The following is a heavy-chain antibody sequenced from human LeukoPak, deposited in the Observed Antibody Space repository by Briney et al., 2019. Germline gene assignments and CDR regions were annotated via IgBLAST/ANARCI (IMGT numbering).Heavy chain of an antibody. J-gene: IGHJ4*02. CDR3: ARNPLLYSCSWYYFDY. D-gene: IGHD6-13*01. V-gene: IGHV1-18*01. CDR2: ISAYNGNT. Sequence: ASVKVSGMASGYTFTSYGISWVRQAPGQGLEWMGWISAYNGNTNYAQKLQGRVTMTTDTSTSTAYMELRSLRSDDTAVYYCARNPLLYSCSWYYFDYWGQGTLVTVSS. CDR1: GYTFTSYG.